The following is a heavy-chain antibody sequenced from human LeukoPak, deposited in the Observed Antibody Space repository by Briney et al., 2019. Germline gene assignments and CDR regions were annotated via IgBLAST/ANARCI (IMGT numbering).Heavy chain of an antibody. J-gene: IGHJ3*02. D-gene: IGHD5-18*01. CDR2: IIPIFGTA. CDR3: ARALGESSEGDTAMLSSI. Sequence: GSSVKVSCKASGGTFSSYAISWVRQAPGQGLEWMGGIIPIFGTANYAQKFQGRVTITTDESTSTAYMELSSLRPEDTAVYYCARALGESSEGDTAMLSSIWGQGTMVTVSS. CDR1: GGTFSSYA. V-gene: IGHV1-69*05.